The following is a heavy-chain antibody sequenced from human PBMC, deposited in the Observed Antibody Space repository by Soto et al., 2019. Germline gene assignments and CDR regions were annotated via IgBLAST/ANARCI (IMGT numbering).Heavy chain of an antibody. V-gene: IGHV1-2*04. J-gene: IGHJ6*02. Sequence: ASVKVSCKASGYTFTGYYMHWVRQAPGQGLEWMGWINPNSGGTNYAQKFQGWVTMTRDTSISTAYMELSRLRSDDTAVYYCARDVRQQLVPSYYYSCGMDVWGQGTTVTVSS. CDR2: INPNSGGT. D-gene: IGHD6-13*01. CDR1: GYTFTGYY. CDR3: ARDVRQQLVPSYYYSCGMDV.